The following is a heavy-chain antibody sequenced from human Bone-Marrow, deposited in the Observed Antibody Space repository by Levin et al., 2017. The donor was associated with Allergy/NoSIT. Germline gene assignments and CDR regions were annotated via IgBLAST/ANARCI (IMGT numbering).Heavy chain of an antibody. D-gene: IGHD5-12*01. Sequence: PGGSLRLSCAASGFTFSSYSMNWVRQAPGKGLEWVSSISSSSSYIYYADSVKGRFTISRDNAKNSLYLQMNSLRAEDTAVYYCASQREDSGYATWGQGTLVTVSS. CDR3: ASQREDSGYAT. CDR2: ISSSSSYI. V-gene: IGHV3-21*01. CDR1: GFTFSSYS. J-gene: IGHJ4*02.